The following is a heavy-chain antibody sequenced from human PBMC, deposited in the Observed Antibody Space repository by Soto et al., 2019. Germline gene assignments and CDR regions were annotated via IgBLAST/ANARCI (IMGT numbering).Heavy chain of an antibody. D-gene: IGHD6-19*01. CDR2: INAGNGNT. CDR1: GYTFTNYG. Sequence: QVQLVQSGAEVKKPGASVKVSCKASGYTFTNYGIHWVRQAPGQRLEWMGWINAGNGNTKYSQKFQGRVTITRDTSASTAYMELSRLGSEDTAVYYCARSGYSSGWYHWYFDFCGRGTLVAVSS. J-gene: IGHJ2*01. V-gene: IGHV1-3*01. CDR3: ARSGYSSGWYHWYFDF.